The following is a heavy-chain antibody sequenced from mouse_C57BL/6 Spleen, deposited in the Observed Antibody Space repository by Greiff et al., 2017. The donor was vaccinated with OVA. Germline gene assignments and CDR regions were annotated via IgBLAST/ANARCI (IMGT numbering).Heavy chain of an antibody. V-gene: IGHV1-26*01. D-gene: IGHD3-2*02. Sequence: VQLQQSGPELVKPGASVKISCKASGYTFTDYYMNWVKQSHGKSLEWIGDINPNNGGTSYNQKFKGKATLTVDKSSSTAYMELRSLTSEDSAVYYCARWGSSGLPLDDWGQGTTLTVSS. CDR3: ARWGSSGLPLDD. CDR1: GYTFTDYY. CDR2: INPNNGGT. J-gene: IGHJ2*01.